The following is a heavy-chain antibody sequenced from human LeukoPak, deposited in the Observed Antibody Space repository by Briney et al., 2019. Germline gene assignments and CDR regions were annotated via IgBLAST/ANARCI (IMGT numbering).Heavy chain of an antibody. CDR2: IYLSGST. D-gene: IGHD3-22*01. CDR3: GGHSGYYYARNAFDI. Sequence: PGGSLTLSRAASGFLLSILEVNWVRHAPGKGRGWVGCIYLSGSTYYHPSLKSGFPISVDTSRNQLPLNVISGAPADRPGYFVGGHSGYYYARNAFDIWGAGTMVTVSS. V-gene: IGHV4-59*05. CDR1: GFLLSILEV. J-gene: IGHJ3*02.